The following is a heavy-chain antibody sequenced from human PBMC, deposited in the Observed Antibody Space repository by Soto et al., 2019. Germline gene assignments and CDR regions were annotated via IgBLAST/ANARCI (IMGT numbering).Heavy chain of an antibody. CDR1: GFTFSSYA. V-gene: IGHV3-23*01. D-gene: IGHD3-22*01. Sequence: PGGSQRLSLAASGFTFSSYAMSCVRQAPGKGLEWVSAISGSGGSTYSADSVKGRFTSSRDNSKNTLYLQMNSLRAEDTAVYYCAKALVYYDSSAHRLGYWGQGTLVTVSS. CDR3: AKALVYYDSSAHRLGY. CDR2: ISGSGGST. J-gene: IGHJ4*02.